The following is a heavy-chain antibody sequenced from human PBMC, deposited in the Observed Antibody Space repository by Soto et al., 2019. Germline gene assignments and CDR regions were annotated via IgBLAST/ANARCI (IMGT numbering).Heavy chain of an antibody. CDR3: ARHYSSGSRNWFDP. Sequence: SETLSLTCSVSGGSINSSSYCWGWVRQPPWKGLEWIGSIYYSGSTHYNPSLRSRVTISVDTSKNQFSLKLSSVTAADTAVFYCARHYSSGSRNWFDPWGQGALVTVSS. J-gene: IGHJ5*02. V-gene: IGHV4-39*01. CDR2: IYYSGST. D-gene: IGHD6-19*01. CDR1: GGSINSSSYC.